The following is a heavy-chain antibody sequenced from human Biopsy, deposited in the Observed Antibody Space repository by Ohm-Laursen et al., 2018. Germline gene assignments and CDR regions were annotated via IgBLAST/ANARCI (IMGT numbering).Heavy chain of an antibody. Sequence: ASVKVSCKSPGGTFSNYGVNWARQAPGQGLEWLGGNIPILGTGNYAQKFQDRVTVAADTSTSTATMELRSLRSDDTAVYYCATKLTGYFHHWGQGTLVIVSS. J-gene: IGHJ1*01. CDR2: NIPILGTG. CDR3: ATKLTGYFHH. V-gene: IGHV1-69*06. CDR1: GGTFSNYG. D-gene: IGHD3-9*01.